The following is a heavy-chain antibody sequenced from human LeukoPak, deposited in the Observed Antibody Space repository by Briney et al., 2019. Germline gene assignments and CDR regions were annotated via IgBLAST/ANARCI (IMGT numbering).Heavy chain of an antibody. Sequence: SETLSLTCTVSGGSFSSSSYYWGWIRQPPGKGLEWIGSIYYSGSTYYNPSLKSRVTISVDTSKNQFSLKLSSVTAADTAVYYCARDFPSTVAAAYFDYWGQGTLVTVSS. J-gene: IGHJ4*02. V-gene: IGHV4-39*07. CDR3: ARDFPSTVAAAYFDY. D-gene: IGHD6-13*01. CDR2: IYYSGST. CDR1: GGSFSSSSYY.